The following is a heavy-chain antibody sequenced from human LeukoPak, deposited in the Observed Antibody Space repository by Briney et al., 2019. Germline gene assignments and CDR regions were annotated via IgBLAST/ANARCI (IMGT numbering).Heavy chain of an antibody. D-gene: IGHD4-11*01. Sequence: PSETLSLTCAVSGGSISSGGYSWSWIRQPPGKGLEWIGYIYHSGSTYYNPSLKSRVTISVDRSKNQFSLKLSSVTAADTAVYYCARTIRVTTFDPWGQGTLVTVSS. CDR1: GGSISSGGYS. CDR3: ARTIRVTTFDP. V-gene: IGHV4-30-2*01. CDR2: IYHSGST. J-gene: IGHJ5*02.